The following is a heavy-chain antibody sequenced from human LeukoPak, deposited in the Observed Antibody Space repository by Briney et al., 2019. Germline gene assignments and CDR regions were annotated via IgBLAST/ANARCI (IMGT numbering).Heavy chain of an antibody. V-gene: IGHV3-21*01. D-gene: IGHD3-10*01. J-gene: IGHJ3*02. Sequence: GGSLRLSCAASGFTFSSYSMNWVRQAPGKGLEWVSSISSSSSHIYYADSVKGRFTISRDNAKNSLYLQMNSLRAEDTAVYYCARVNLRGSYAFDIWGQGTMVTVSS. CDR2: ISSSSSHI. CDR3: ARVNLRGSYAFDI. CDR1: GFTFSSYS.